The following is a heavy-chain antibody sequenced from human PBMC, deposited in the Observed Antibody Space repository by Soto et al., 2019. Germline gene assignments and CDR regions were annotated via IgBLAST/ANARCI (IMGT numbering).Heavy chain of an antibody. CDR2: IFYSGST. CDR1: GGSISTSRPY. D-gene: IGHD2-21*01. V-gene: IGHV4-39*01. CDR3: ARQPTTGDTDLWFDP. Sequence: FETLSHTRRVSGGSISTSRPYRSWNRQPPGKGLEWLANIFYSGSTFYNPSLASRVSVSVDTSKNEFSLKLRSVTAADTAVYYCARQPTTGDTDLWFDPWGQGTLVTVSS. J-gene: IGHJ5*02.